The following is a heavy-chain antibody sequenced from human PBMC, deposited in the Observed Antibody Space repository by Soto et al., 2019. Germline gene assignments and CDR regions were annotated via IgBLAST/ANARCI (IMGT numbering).Heavy chain of an antibody. CDR3: ARDPDCSGGSCVGDNWFDP. CDR1: GFTFSSYW. J-gene: IGHJ5*02. V-gene: IGHV3-7*01. D-gene: IGHD2-15*01. Sequence: GGSLRLSCAASGFTFSSYWMSWVRQAPGKGLEWVANIKQDGSEKYYVDSVKGRFTISRDNAKNTLYLQMNSLRAEDTAVYYCARDPDCSGGSCVGDNWFDPWGQGTLVTVSS. CDR2: IKQDGSEK.